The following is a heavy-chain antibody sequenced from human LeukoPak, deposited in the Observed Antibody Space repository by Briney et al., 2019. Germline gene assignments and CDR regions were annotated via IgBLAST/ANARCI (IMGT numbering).Heavy chain of an antibody. CDR2: IYYSGST. Sequence: SETLSLTCTVSGGSISSYYWSWIRQPPGKGLEWIGYIYYSGSTNYNPSLKSRVTISVDTSKNQFSLKLSSVTAADTAVYYCARGLLGFDYWGQGTLVTVSS. J-gene: IGHJ4*02. V-gene: IGHV4-59*01. CDR1: GGSISSYY. D-gene: IGHD3-16*01. CDR3: ARGLLGFDY.